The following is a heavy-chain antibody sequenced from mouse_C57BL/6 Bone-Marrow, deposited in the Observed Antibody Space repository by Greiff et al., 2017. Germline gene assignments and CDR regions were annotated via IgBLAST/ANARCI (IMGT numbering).Heavy chain of an antibody. V-gene: IGHV3-6*01. J-gene: IGHJ3*01. CDR2: ISYDGSN. CDR1: GYSITSGYY. D-gene: IGHD1-1*01. CDR3: ARDRDGSSS. Sequence: EVKVEESGPGLVKPSQSLSLTCSVTGYSITSGYYWNWIRQFPGNKLEWMGYISYDGSNNYNPSLKNRISITRDTSMNQFFLKLNSVTTEDTATYYCARDRDGSSSWGQGTLVTVSA.